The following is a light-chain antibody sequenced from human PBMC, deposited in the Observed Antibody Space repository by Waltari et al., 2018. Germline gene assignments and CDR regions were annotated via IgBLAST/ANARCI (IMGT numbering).Light chain of an antibody. CDR3: QQYSHWPPT. V-gene: IGKV3-15*01. CDR2: GAS. CDR1: QTISST. Sequence: ELVMTQSPATLSLSPGARATLSCGASQTISSTLAWYQQKPGQAPRLLMYGASTRAPGVPARFSGSGSGTEFTLTISSLQSEDFAVYYCQQYSHWPPTFGGGTKVGI. J-gene: IGKJ4*01.